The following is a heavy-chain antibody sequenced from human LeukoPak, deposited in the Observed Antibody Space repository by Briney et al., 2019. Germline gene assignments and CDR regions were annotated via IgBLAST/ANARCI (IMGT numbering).Heavy chain of an antibody. CDR2: IYYSGST. V-gene: IGHV4-39*01. CDR1: GGGISSRYYD. D-gene: IGHD5-24*01. CDR3: ASQMATINY. J-gene: IGHJ4*02. Sequence: SDTVSLSCTVSGGGISSRYYDGGWIRQPPGKGLEWIGSIYYSGSTYYNPSLKSRATISVDTSKNQFSLILNSVTAADTAVYYCASQMATINYWGQGTLVTVSS.